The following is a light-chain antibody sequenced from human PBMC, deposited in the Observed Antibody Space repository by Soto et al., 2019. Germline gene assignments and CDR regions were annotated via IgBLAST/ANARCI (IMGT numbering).Light chain of an antibody. CDR1: ESISTY. V-gene: IGKV1-39*01. Sequence: DIQMTQSPSSLSASVGDRVTITCRTSESISTYLNWYEQKPRKAPQLLIFDASSLQSGVPSRFGGSGSGTEFTLTINSLQSEDFAVYFCQQYDNLPLAFGPGTKVDMK. CDR3: QQYDNLPLA. CDR2: DAS. J-gene: IGKJ3*01.